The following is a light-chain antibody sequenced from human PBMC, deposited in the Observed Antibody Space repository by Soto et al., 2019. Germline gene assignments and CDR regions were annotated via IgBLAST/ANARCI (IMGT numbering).Light chain of an antibody. J-gene: IGKJ1*01. CDR3: QHYNSYSEA. V-gene: IGKV3-20*01. Sequence: EIVLTQSPGTLSLSPGERGTLSCRASQTVSSNFLAWYQQKPGQAPRLLIFDASTRATGIPDRFTGSGSGTDFTLTISRLEPDDFATYYCQHYNSYSEAFGQGTKVELK. CDR2: DAS. CDR1: QTVSSNF.